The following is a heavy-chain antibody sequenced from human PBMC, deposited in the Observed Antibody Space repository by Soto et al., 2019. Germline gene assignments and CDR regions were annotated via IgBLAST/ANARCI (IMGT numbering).Heavy chain of an antibody. D-gene: IGHD2-2*01. J-gene: IGHJ3*02. V-gene: IGHV4-39*01. CDR1: GGSISSSSFY. CDR2: IYYSGTT. CDR3: VRFYGNAFDI. Sequence: SETLSLTCIVSGGSISSSSFYWGWIRQPPGKGLSWIGNIYYSGTTDYNPSLKSRVTVSTDTSRNQLSLTLSSVTAADTAVYYCVRFYGNAFDIWRPRTLVTVSS.